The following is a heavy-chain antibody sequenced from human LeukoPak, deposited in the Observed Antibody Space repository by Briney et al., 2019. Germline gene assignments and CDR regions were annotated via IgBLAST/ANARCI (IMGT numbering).Heavy chain of an antibody. CDR1: GGSISSGGYY. Sequence: SETLSLTCTVSGGSISSGGYYWRWIRQPAGTGLEWIGRIYTSGSTNYNPSLKSRVTISADTSKNQFSLKLSSVTAADTAVYYCARYARSWTSFDYWGQGTLVTVSS. V-gene: IGHV4-61*02. D-gene: IGHD6-13*01. CDR2: IYTSGST. J-gene: IGHJ4*02. CDR3: ARYARSWTSFDY.